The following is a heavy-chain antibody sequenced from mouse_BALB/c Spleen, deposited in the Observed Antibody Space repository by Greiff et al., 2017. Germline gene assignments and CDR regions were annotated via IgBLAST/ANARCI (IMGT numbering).Heavy chain of an antibody. D-gene: IGHD3-1*01. CDR2: IWAGGST. Sequence: VKLMESGPGLVAPSQSLSITCTVSGFSLTSYGVHWVRQPPGKGLEWLGVIWAGGSTNYNSALMSRLSISKDNSKSQVFLKMNSLQTDDTAMYYCARQLGLQYYFDYWGQGTTLTVSS. CDR3: ARQLGLQYYFDY. CDR1: GFSLTSYG. V-gene: IGHV2-9*02. J-gene: IGHJ2*01.